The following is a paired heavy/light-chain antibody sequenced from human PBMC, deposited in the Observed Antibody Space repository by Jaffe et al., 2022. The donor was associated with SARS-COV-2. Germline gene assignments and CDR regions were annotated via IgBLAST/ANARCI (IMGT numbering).Light chain of an antibody. CDR3: QQYNIQAIT. CDR2: GAS. CDR1: QSVSSN. V-gene: IGKV3-15*01. J-gene: IGKJ2*01. Sequence: EIVMTQSPATLSVSPGERATLSCRASQSVSSNLAWYQQKPGQAPRLLIYGASTRATGIPARFSGSGSGTEFTLTISSLQSEDFAVYYCQQYNIQAITFGQGTKLEIK.
Heavy chain of an antibody. J-gene: IGHJ6*02. CDR3: AREVLSGVWGSYRHIYYYYGMDV. D-gene: IGHD3-16*02. CDR1: GYTFTSYY. V-gene: IGHV1-46*01. Sequence: QVQLVQSGAEVKKPGASVKVSCKASGYTFTSYYMHWVRQAPGQGLEWMGIINPSGGSTSYAQKFQGRVTMTRDTSTSTVYMELSSLRSEDTAVYYCAREVLSGVWGSYRHIYYYYGMDVWGQGTTVTVSS. CDR2: INPSGGST.